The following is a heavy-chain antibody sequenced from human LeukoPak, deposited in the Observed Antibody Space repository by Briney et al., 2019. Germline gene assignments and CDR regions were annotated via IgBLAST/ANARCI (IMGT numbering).Heavy chain of an antibody. J-gene: IGHJ3*02. D-gene: IGHD3-3*01. CDR2: IKQDGSEE. CDR1: DFTFSFYA. CDR3: ARERITIFGVVIIGGDAFDI. V-gene: IGHV3-7*01. Sequence: SGGSLRLSCEVSDFTFSFYAMSWVRQAPGKGLEWVANIKQDGSEEYYVDSVKGRFTISRDNAKNSLYLQMNSLRAEDTAVYYCARERITIFGVVIIGGDAFDIWGQGTMVTVSS.